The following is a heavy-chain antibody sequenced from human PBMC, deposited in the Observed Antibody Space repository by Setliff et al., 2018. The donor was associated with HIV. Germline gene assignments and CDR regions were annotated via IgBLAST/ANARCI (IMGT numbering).Heavy chain of an antibody. Sequence: ASETLSLTCTVSGGSINNYYWNWIRQTPGKGLEWIGNIYTSGSTYYNPSLKSRITISVDRSKNLFSLKLISVTAADQGVYYCARVPVPGANWFDPWGLGTLVTVSS. CDR1: GGSINNYY. CDR3: ARVPVPGANWFDP. CDR2: IYTSGST. J-gene: IGHJ5*02. V-gene: IGHV4-4*08.